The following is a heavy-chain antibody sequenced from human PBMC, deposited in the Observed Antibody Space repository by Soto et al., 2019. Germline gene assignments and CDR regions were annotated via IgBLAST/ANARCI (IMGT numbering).Heavy chain of an antibody. CDR2: INHSGST. D-gene: IGHD2-2*01. CDR1: GGSFSGYY. CDR3: ASSRGGTVVVPAAHPGSN. V-gene: IGHV4-34*01. Sequence: SETLSLTCAVYGGSFSGYYWSWIRQPPGKGLEWIGEINHSGSTNYNPSLKSRVTISVDTSKNQFSLKLSSVTAADTAVYYCASSRGGTVVVPAAHPGSNWG. J-gene: IGHJ1*01.